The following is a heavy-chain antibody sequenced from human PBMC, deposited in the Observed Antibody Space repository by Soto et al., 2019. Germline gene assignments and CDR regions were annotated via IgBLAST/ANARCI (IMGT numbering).Heavy chain of an antibody. D-gene: IGHD3-10*01. Sequence: QVQLVQSGADVQRPGSSVRVSCKASGATFNFYTINWVRQAPGQGLQWMGRINPILRMSNYAPRFQGRVTMTADKSTSTAYMELSSLRSEDTAMYYCATSYGSGYRAFDSWGQGALVTVSS. CDR2: INPILRMS. CDR3: ATSYGSGYRAFDS. CDR1: GATFNFYT. J-gene: IGHJ4*02. V-gene: IGHV1-69*02.